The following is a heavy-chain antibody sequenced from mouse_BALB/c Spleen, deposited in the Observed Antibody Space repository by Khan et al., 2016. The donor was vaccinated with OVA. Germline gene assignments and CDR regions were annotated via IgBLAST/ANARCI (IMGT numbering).Heavy chain of an antibody. V-gene: IGHV1-26*01. CDR3: ARGYDFIAS. CDR2: VNPNTDNI. CDR1: GYSFTLYY. J-gene: IGHJ3*01. Sequence: VQLQQPGPDLVKPGASVKLSCKASGYSFTLYYMSWVKQSHGKSLEWIGRVNPNTDNINYNQEFKGKAILTVDKSSNTAYMELRSRTSEDSAVYFCARGYDFIASWGQGTLVTVSA. D-gene: IGHD2-14*01.